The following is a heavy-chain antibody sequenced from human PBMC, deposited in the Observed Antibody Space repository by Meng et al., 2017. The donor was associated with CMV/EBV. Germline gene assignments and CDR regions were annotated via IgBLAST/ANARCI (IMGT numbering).Heavy chain of an antibody. D-gene: IGHD5-18*01. V-gene: IGHV3-53*01. CDR2: IYSGGST. CDR1: GFTFSSYA. CDR3: ASGTAMELGFDY. J-gene: IGHJ4*02. Sequence: GESLKISCAASGFTFSSYAMSWVRQAPGKGLEWVSVIYSGGSTYYADSVKGRFTISRDNSKNTLYLQMNSLRAEDTAVYYCASGTAMELGFDYWGQGTLVTVSS.